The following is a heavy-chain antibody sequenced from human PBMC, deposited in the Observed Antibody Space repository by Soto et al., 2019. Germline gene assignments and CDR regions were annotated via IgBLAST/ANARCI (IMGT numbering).Heavy chain of an antibody. V-gene: IGHV3-30-3*01. CDR2: ISYDGSNK. CDR1: GFTFSSYA. D-gene: IGHD1-26*01. Sequence: QVQLVESGGGVVQPGRSLRLSCAASGFTFSSYAMHWVRQAPGKGLEWVAVISYDGSNKYYADSVKGRFTISRDNSKNTLYLQMNSLRAEDTAVYYCARSGGSFYYYYGMDVWGQGTTVTVSS. J-gene: IGHJ6*02. CDR3: ARSGGSFYYYYGMDV.